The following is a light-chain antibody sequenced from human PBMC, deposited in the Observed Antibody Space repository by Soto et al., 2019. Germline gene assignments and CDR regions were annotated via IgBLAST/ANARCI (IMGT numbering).Light chain of an antibody. CDR3: GTWDSGLSAEV. V-gene: IGLV1-51*01. CDR1: SSNLGNNY. J-gene: IGLJ2*01. CDR2: DNR. Sequence: QLVLTQPPSVSAAPGQKVTISSSRSSSNLGNNYVSWYQQLPGTAPKLLIYDNRKRPSGIPDRFSGSKSGTSATLGITGLQTGDEADYYCGTWDSGLSAEVFGGGTKLTVL.